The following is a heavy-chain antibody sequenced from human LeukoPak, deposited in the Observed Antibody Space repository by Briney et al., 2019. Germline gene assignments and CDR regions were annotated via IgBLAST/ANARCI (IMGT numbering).Heavy chain of an antibody. CDR2: ISYDGSNK. Sequence: GGSLRLSCAASGFTFSSYGMHWVRQAPDKGLEWVAVISYDGSNKYYADSVKGRFTISRDNSKNTLYLQMNSLRAEDTAVYYCAKESTYYYDSSVDGYFDYWGQGTLVTVSS. D-gene: IGHD3-22*01. CDR3: AKESTYYYDSSVDGYFDY. V-gene: IGHV3-30*18. CDR1: GFTFSSYG. J-gene: IGHJ4*02.